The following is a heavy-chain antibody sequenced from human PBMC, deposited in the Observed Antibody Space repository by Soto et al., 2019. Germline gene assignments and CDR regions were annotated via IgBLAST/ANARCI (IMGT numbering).Heavy chain of an antibody. Sequence: VQLVESGGGVVQPGRSLRLSCEASGFVYSQYAMHWVRQAPGKGPEWVALIWNDGSQKNYVDSVKGRFTISRDNSKNTLNLQVNSLRADATAMYFCVRGIPSQYSSTWLYWHFDLWGPGTLVTVSS. J-gene: IGHJ2*01. D-gene: IGHD6-13*01. CDR1: GFVYSQYA. V-gene: IGHV3-33*01. CDR3: VRGIPSQYSSTWLYWHFDL. CDR2: IWNDGSQK.